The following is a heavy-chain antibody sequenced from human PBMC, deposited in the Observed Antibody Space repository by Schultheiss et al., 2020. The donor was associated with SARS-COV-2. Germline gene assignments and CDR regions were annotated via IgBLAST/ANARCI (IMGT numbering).Heavy chain of an antibody. D-gene: IGHD2-2*01. CDR1: GFTFSSYA. J-gene: IGHJ5*02. Sequence: GESLKISCAASGFTFSSYAMHWVRQAPGKGLEWVAVISYDGSNKYYADSVKGRFTISRDNSKNTLYLQMNSLRAEDTAVYYCARDLDCSSTSCSPPWGQGTLVTVSS. CDR3: ARDLDCSSTSCSPP. CDR2: ISYDGSNK. V-gene: IGHV3-30*04.